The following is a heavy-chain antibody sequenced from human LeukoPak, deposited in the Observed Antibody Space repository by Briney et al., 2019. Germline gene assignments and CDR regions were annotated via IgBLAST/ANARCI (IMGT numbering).Heavy chain of an antibody. D-gene: IGHD1-14*01. CDR1: GFTFSTYW. Sequence: GGSLRLSCAASGFTFSTYWMYWVRQAPGRGLVWVSRINIDGSIRDSADSVKGRFTISRDNAKNTVYLQMNSLRADDTAVYYCAKGGGIRGFDYWGQGTLVTVSS. V-gene: IGHV3-74*01. CDR2: INIDGSIR. J-gene: IGHJ4*02. CDR3: AKGGGIRGFDY.